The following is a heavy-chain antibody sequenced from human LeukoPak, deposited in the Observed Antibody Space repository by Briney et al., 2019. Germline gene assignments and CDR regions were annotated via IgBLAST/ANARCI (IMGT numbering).Heavy chain of an antibody. J-gene: IGHJ4*02. D-gene: IGHD3-22*01. Sequence: ASVKVSCKASGGTFSSYAISWVRQAPGQGLEWMGRIIPILGIANHAQKFQGRVTITADKSTSTAYMELSSLRSEDTAVYYCASLLNYYDSSGYKSLDYWGQGTLVTVSS. CDR3: ASLLNYYDSSGYKSLDY. CDR2: IIPILGIA. CDR1: GGTFSSYA. V-gene: IGHV1-69*04.